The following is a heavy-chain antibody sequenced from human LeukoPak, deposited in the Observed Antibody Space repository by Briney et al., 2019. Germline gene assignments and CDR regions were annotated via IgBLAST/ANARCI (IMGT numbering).Heavy chain of an antibody. J-gene: IGHJ6*03. CDR2: IKQDGSEK. CDR3: ASYPGGWELPPYYYYMDV. CDR1: GFTFSSYW. D-gene: IGHD1-26*01. V-gene: IGHV3-7*01. Sequence: GGSLRLSCAASGFTFSSYWMSWVRQAPGKGLEWVANIKQDGSEKYYVDSVKGRFTISRDNAKNSLSLQMNSLRAEDTAVYYCASYPGGWELPPYYYYMDVWGKGTTVTVSS.